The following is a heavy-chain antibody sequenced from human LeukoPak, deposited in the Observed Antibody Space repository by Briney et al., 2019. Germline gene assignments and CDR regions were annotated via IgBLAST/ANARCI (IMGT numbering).Heavy chain of an antibody. J-gene: IGHJ4*02. CDR3: AGSRESIAAQALGY. CDR1: GYTFTSYY. CDR2: FDPEDGET. D-gene: IGHD6-6*01. V-gene: IGHV1-24*01. Sequence: GASVKVSCKASGYTFTSYYMHWVRQAPGKGLEWMGGFDPEDGETIYAQKFQGRVTMTEDTSTDTAYMELSSLRSEDTAVYYCAGSRESIAAQALGYWGQGTLVTVSS.